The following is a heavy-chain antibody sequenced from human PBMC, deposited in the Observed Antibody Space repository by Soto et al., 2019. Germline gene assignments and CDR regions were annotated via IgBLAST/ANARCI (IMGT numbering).Heavy chain of an antibody. CDR2: IIPIFGTA. CDR1: GGTFSSYA. CDR3: ARDVADPGAFDI. Sequence: ASVKVSCKASGGTFSSYAISWVRQAPGQGLEWMGGIIPIFGTANYAQKFQGRVTITADESTSTAYMELSSLRSEDTAVYYCARDVADPGAFDIWGQGTMVTVSS. V-gene: IGHV1-69*13. D-gene: IGHD6-19*01. J-gene: IGHJ3*02.